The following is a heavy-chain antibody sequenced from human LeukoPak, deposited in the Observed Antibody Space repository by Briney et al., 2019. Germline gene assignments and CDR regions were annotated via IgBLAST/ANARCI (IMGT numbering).Heavy chain of an antibody. Sequence: SETLSLTCTVSGGSISSASYYWGWIRQPPGKGLEWIGSSYYTGTTYYNPSLKSRVTIALDTSKDHFSLKLTSVTAADTAVYYCARQPALGYCSGGTCWFDPWGQGILVTVSS. J-gene: IGHJ5*02. CDR3: ARQPALGYCSGGTCWFDP. CDR2: SYYTGTT. CDR1: GGSISSASYY. V-gene: IGHV4-39*01. D-gene: IGHD2-15*01.